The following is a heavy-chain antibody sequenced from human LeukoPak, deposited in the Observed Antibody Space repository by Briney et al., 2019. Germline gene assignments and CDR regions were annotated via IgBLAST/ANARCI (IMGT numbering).Heavy chain of an antibody. CDR2: ISAYNGNT. CDR3: ARALESGYDLGY. D-gene: IGHD3-3*01. V-gene: IGHV1-18*01. J-gene: IGHJ4*02. Sequence: ASVKVSCKASGYTFTSYGISWVRQAPGQGLEWMGWISAYNGNTNYAQKLQGRVTMTTDASTSTAYMELSSLRSEDTAVYYCARALESGYDLGYWGQGTLVTVSS. CDR1: GYTFTSYG.